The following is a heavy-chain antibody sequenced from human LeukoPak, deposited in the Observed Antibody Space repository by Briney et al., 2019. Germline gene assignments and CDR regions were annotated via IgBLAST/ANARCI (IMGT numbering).Heavy chain of an antibody. CDR2: IHYSGST. CDR3: ARSYYDTSGYYYGLYF. J-gene: IGHJ4*02. V-gene: IGHV4-59*01. D-gene: IGHD3-22*01. Sequence: SETLSLTCIVSGDSISSYYWSWIRQPPGKGLEWIGYIHYSGSTNYNPSLKSRVTTSVDTSKNQFSLKLSSVTPADTAVYYCARSYYDTSGYYYGLYFWGQGTLVTVSS. CDR1: GDSISSYY.